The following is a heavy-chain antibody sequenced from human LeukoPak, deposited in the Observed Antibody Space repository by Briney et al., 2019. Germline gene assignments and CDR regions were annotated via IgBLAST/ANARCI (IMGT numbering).Heavy chain of an antibody. CDR1: GYTFTGYY. V-gene: IGHV1-2*04. Sequence: ASVKVSCKASGYTFTGYYMHWVRQAPGQGLEWMGWINPNSGGTNYAQKFQGWVTMTRDTSISTAYMELSRLRSDDTAVYYCARVRNYDFWSELFDYWGQGTLVTVSS. J-gene: IGHJ4*02. CDR2: INPNSGGT. D-gene: IGHD3-3*01. CDR3: ARVRNYDFWSELFDY.